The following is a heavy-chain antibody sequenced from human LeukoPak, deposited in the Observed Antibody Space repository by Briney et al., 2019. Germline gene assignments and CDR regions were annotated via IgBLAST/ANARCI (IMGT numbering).Heavy chain of an antibody. V-gene: IGHV3-30*04. Sequence: GGSLRLSCAASGFTFSSYAMHWVRQAPGKGLEWVAVISYDGSNKYYADSVKGRFTISRDNSKNRLYLQMNSLRAEDTAVYYCASSNPRDYYGSGTIDYWGQGTLVTVSS. D-gene: IGHD3-10*01. CDR2: ISYDGSNK. CDR1: GFTFSSYA. J-gene: IGHJ4*02. CDR3: ASSNPRDYYGSGTIDY.